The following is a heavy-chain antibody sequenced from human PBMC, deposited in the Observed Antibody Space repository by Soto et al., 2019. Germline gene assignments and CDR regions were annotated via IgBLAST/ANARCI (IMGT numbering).Heavy chain of an antibody. J-gene: IGHJ5*02. D-gene: IGHD1-26*01. CDR2: THYSGST. CDR1: GGSISSHY. V-gene: IGHV4-59*11. CDR3: AMRYYITSPLGPFHL. Sequence: SETLSLTCVVSGGSISSHYWSWIRQPPGSGLEWIGFTHYSGSTQYSPSLKSRVTMSVDTSKNQFSLNLSSVTAADTAFYFCAMRYYITSPLGPFHLWGPGIVVTVAS.